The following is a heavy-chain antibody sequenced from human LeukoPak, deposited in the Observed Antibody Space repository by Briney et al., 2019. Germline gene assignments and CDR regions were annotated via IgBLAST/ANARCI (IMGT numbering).Heavy chain of an antibody. D-gene: IGHD3-9*01. Sequence: PGGPLRLSCASSGFTFSSSWMSWVRHAPGRGQAWVSNIKEDGSEKYYVASVRGRFTISRDNAKNSLYLYMNSLRAEDTAVYYCATSYDILIGYFGSWGQGTLVTVSS. V-gene: IGHV3-7*01. CDR1: GFTFSSSW. J-gene: IGHJ4*02. CDR2: IKEDGSEK. CDR3: ATSYDILIGYFGS.